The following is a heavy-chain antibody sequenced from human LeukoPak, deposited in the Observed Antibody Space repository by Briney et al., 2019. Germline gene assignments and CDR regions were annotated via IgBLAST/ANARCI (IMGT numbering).Heavy chain of an antibody. CDR1: GFTFSSYW. Sequence: PGGSLRLSCAASGFTFSSYWMHWVRPAPGKGLVWVSRINSDGSSTSYADSVKGRFTISRDNAKNTLYLQMNSLRAEDTAVYYCARSVAVADFDYWGQGTLVTVSS. CDR3: ARSVAVADFDY. V-gene: IGHV3-74*01. D-gene: IGHD6-19*01. CDR2: INSDGSST. J-gene: IGHJ4*02.